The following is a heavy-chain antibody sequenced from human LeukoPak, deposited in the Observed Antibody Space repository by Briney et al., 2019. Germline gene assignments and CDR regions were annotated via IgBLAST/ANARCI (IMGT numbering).Heavy chain of an antibody. CDR1: GYTFTSYY. CDR2: INPSGGST. CDR3: ARGVFGELEKLMFQH. D-gene: IGHD3-10*02. J-gene: IGHJ1*01. V-gene: IGHV1-46*01. Sequence: ASVTVSCKASGYTFTSYYIHWVRQAPGQGLEWMGIINPSGGSTSYPQKFQDRVTMTRDTSTSTVYMELSSLKSDDTAIYYCARGVFGELEKLMFQHWGQATLVTV.